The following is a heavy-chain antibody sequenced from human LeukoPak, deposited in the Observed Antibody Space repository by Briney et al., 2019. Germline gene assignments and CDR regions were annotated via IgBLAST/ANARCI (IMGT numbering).Heavy chain of an antibody. V-gene: IGHV3-48*01. Sequence: GGSLRLSCAASGFTFSSYGTNWVRQPPGKGLEWVSNIGTSSTTIYYADSVKGRFTISRDNAKNSLYLQMNSLRADDTAVYYCARFAAGGSYYYYMDVWGKGTTVTVSS. J-gene: IGHJ6*03. CDR2: IGTSSTTI. D-gene: IGHD6-25*01. CDR3: ARFAAGGSYYYYMDV. CDR1: GFTFSSYG.